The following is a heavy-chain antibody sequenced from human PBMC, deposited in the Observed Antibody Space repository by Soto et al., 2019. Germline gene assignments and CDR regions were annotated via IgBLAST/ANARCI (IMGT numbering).Heavy chain of an antibody. V-gene: IGHV1-2*04. Sequence: SVKGSCKASGYSFTDYHIHWVRQAPVRGLEWLGRINPKSGGTSTAQKFQGWVTMTTDTSISTASMELTRLTSDDTAIYYCAHGGAMGAAPYYGMDVWGQGTKVTVYS. J-gene: IGHJ6*02. D-gene: IGHD5-18*01. CDR2: INPKSGGT. CDR1: GYSFTDYH. CDR3: AHGGAMGAAPYYGMDV.